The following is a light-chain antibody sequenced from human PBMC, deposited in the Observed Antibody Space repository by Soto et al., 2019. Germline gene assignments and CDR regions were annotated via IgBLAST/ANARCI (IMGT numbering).Light chain of an antibody. V-gene: IGKV1-5*03. Sequence: TQSPGTLSLSPGERATLSCRASQSISTWLAWYQQKPGKAPKLLIYKASSLESGVPSRFSGSGSGTEFTLTITSLQPDDSATYYCQQYSSYWTFGLGTKVDIK. CDR1: QSISTW. J-gene: IGKJ1*01. CDR2: KAS. CDR3: QQYSSYWT.